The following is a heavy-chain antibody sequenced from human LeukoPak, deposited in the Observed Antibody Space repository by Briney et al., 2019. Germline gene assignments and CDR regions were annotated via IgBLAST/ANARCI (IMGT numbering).Heavy chain of an antibody. D-gene: IGHD1-14*01. CDR2: INPNSGNT. CDR3: ARDEGPRNFDY. Sequence: ASVKVSCKASGGTFSSYAISWVRQAPGQGLEWMGEINPNSGNTKYAQNFQGRVTMTRDTSISTAYMEMSSLRSDDTAVYYCARDEGPRNFDYWGQGTLVTVSS. J-gene: IGHJ4*02. V-gene: IGHV1-2*02. CDR1: GGTFSSYA.